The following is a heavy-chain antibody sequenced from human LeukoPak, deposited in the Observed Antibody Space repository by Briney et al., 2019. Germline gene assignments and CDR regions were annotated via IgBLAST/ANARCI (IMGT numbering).Heavy chain of an antibody. CDR3: ARDPASGLDY. CDR1: GTSIRSYY. V-gene: IGHV4-4*07. Sequence: SETLSLTCTVSGTSIRSYYWSWIRQPAGKGLEWIGRIYSTGTTNYNPSLKSRVTMSVDTSKNQFSLKLSSVTAADTAMYYCARDPASGLDYWGQGTLVTVSS. CDR2: IYSTGTT. D-gene: IGHD3-10*01. J-gene: IGHJ4*02.